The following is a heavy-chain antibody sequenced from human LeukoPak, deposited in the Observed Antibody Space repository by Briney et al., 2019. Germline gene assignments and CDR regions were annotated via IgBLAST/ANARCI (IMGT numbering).Heavy chain of an antibody. D-gene: IGHD3-9*01. Sequence: SVTVSFTASGGTFTTYAISWVGQAPGQGLEWMGGIIPIFGTANYAQKFHGRVTITADDSTSTAYIVLSSLRSEDTSVYYCARGIFTGYYAYYFDFWGQGTLVTVSS. CDR3: ARGIFTGYYAYYFDF. J-gene: IGHJ4*02. CDR1: GGTFTTYA. V-gene: IGHV1-69*01. CDR2: IIPIFGTA.